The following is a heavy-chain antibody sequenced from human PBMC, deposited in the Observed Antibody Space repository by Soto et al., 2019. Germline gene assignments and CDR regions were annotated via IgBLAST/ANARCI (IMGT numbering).Heavy chain of an antibody. CDR2: IYYSGST. CDR3: ASNSSGWYAIGY. D-gene: IGHD6-19*01. Sequence: SETLSLTCTVSGGSVSSGNYYWSWIRQPPGKGLEWIGYIYYSGSTNYNPSLKSRVTISVDTSKNQFSLKLSSVTAADTAVYYCASNSSGWYAIGYWGQGTLVTVCS. J-gene: IGHJ4*02. CDR1: GGSVSSGNYY. V-gene: IGHV4-61*01.